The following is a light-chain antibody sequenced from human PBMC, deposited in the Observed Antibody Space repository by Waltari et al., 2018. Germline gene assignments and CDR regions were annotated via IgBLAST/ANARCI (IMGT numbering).Light chain of an antibody. CDR2: GAS. CDR3: QQYGSSRT. V-gene: IGKV3-20*01. J-gene: IGKJ1*01. CDR1: QSVSSSY. Sequence: EIVLTQSPGTLSLSPGERATLSCRASQSVSSSYLAWYQQKPGQAPRLLIYGASSRATEIPDRFSGSGSGTDFTLTISRLEPEDFAVYYCQQYGSSRTFGQGTKVEIK.